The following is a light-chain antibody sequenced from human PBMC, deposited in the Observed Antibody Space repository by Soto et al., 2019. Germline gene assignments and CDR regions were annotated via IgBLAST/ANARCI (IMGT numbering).Light chain of an antibody. CDR1: KTLLNSSNNKNY. CDR3: QQYFSAPFT. V-gene: IGKV4-1*01. Sequence: DTVMTQSPDSLAVSLGERATINCKSSKTLLNSSNNKNYLAWYQQQTGQPPKLLIYWASTRESVGPDRFSGSGSGTDLTLTINSLQAEDVAVYYCQQYFSAPFTFGQGTKLEIK. J-gene: IGKJ2*01. CDR2: WAS.